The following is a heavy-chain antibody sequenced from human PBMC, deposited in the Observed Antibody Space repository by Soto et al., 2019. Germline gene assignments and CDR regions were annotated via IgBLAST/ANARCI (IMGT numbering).Heavy chain of an antibody. V-gene: IGHV1-69*01. CDR1: GGTFSSYA. Sequence: QVQLVQSGAEVKKPGSSVKVSCKASGGTFSSYAISWGRQSPGQGLEWMGGIIPICGTANYAQKFQGRVTITAAESTSTAYMELSSLRSEDTAVYYCARDLARYYDSSGPYWGQGTLVTVSS. D-gene: IGHD3-22*01. CDR2: IIPICGTA. CDR3: ARDLARYYDSSGPY. J-gene: IGHJ4*02.